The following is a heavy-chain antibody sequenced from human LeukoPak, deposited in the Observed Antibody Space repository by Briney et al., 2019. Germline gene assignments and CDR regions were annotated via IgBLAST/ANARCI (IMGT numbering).Heavy chain of an antibody. V-gene: IGHV3-72*01. Sequence: GGSLRLSCAASGFTLGDHYMDWVRQAPGKGLEWVGRSRHKAKRYSTEYAASVKGRFTISRDDSKNSLYLQMSSLKTEDTAVYYCTRVLAAAANALDIWGQGTMVTVSS. CDR2: SRHKAKRYST. CDR3: TRVLAAAANALDI. CDR1: GFTLGDHY. J-gene: IGHJ3*02. D-gene: IGHD6-13*01.